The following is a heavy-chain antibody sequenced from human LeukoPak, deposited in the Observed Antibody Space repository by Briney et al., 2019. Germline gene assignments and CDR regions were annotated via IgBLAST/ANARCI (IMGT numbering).Heavy chain of an antibody. CDR1: GGSRINAGW. V-gene: IGHV4-4*02. D-gene: IGHD3-16*01. Sequence: SETLSLTCAVSGGSRINAGWWSWVRQPPGKGLEWIGEIFHSGNTKYNPSLESRVTISVDKSNHQFTLEMKSVTAADTAIYYCARDLGYYYGLDIWSRGTTVTVSS. J-gene: IGHJ6*02. CDR2: IFHSGNT. CDR3: ARDLGYYYGLDI.